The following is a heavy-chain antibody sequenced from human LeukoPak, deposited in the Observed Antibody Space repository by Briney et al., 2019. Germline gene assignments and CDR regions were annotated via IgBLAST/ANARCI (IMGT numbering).Heavy chain of an antibody. CDR2: ISGGGGST. V-gene: IGHV3-23*01. CDR3: ARDNGWSADF. CDR1: GFTFTSYS. Sequence: GGSLRLSCAASGFTFTSYSMNWVRQAPGKGLEWVSTISGGGGSTYYADSVKGRFTISRDNSKNSLFLQMNSLRAKDTAVYYCARDNGWSADFWGQGTLVTVSS. J-gene: IGHJ4*02. D-gene: IGHD2-15*01.